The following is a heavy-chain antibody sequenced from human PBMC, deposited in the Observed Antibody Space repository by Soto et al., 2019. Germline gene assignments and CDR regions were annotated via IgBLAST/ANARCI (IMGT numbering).Heavy chain of an antibody. Sequence: QVQLQESGPGLVKPSQTLSLTCTVSGGSISSGGYYWSWIRQHPGKGLEWIGYFYYSGSTYYNPSLKSRVTISVDTYKNQFPLELSSVTAADTAVYYCARARRDDSSGWFAPGGQGTLVTVSS. CDR3: ARARRDDSSGWFAP. D-gene: IGHD3-22*01. V-gene: IGHV4-31*03. J-gene: IGHJ5*02. CDR2: FYYSGST. CDR1: GGSISSGGYY.